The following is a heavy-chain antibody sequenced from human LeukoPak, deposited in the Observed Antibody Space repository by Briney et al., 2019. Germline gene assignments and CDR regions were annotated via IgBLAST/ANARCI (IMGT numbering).Heavy chain of an antibody. CDR2: IYYSGST. CDR3: ARGITILFDP. D-gene: IGHD3-3*01. V-gene: IGHV4-59*12. CDR1: GGSISSYY. J-gene: IGHJ5*02. Sequence: SETLSLTCTVSGGSISSYYWSWIRQPPGKGLEWIGYIYYSGSTKYNPSLKSRVTMSVDTSKNQFSLKLSSVTAADTAVYYCARGITILFDPWGQGTLVTVSS.